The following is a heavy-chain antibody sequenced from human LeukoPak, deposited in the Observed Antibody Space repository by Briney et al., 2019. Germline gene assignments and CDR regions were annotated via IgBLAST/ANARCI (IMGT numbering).Heavy chain of an antibody. Sequence: GGSLRLSCAASGFTFSSYWMSWVRQAPGKGLEWVANIKQDGSEKYYVDSVKGRFTISRDNAKNSLYLQMNSLRAEDTAVYYCAKGGSGYSYGSPWYFDYWGQGTLVTVSS. V-gene: IGHV3-7*01. D-gene: IGHD5-18*01. J-gene: IGHJ4*02. CDR1: GFTFSSYW. CDR2: IKQDGSEK. CDR3: AKGGSGYSYGSPWYFDY.